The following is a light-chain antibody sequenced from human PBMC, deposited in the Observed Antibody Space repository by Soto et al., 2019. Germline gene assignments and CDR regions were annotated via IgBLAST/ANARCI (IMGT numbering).Light chain of an antibody. J-gene: IGLJ2*01. CDR3: QSYDSGLVGLV. V-gene: IGLV1-44*01. Sequence: QSVLTQPPSASGTPGQRVTISCSGSRSNIGGNTVNWYQQLPGTAPRLLIYTSNQRPSGVPDRFSGSKSGTSASLAITGLQPEDEAEYYCQSYDSGLVGLVFGTGTKLTVL. CDR1: RSNIGGNT. CDR2: TSN.